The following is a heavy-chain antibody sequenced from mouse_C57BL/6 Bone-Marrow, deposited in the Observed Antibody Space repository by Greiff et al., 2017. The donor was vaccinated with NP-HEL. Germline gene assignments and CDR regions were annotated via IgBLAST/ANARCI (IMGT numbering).Heavy chain of an antibody. Sequence: EVKLVESGGGLVKPGGSLKLSCAASGFTFSDYGMHWVRQAPEKGLEWVAYISSGSSTIYYADTVKGRFTISRDNAKNTLFLQMTSLRSEDTAMYYCAKIYYDYDGGVWGTGTTVTVSS. D-gene: IGHD2-4*01. CDR3: AKIYYDYDGGV. CDR1: GFTFSDYG. CDR2: ISSGSSTI. J-gene: IGHJ1*03. V-gene: IGHV5-17*01.